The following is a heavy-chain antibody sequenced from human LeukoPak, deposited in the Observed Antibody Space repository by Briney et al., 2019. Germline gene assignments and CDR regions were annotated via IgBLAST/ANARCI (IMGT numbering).Heavy chain of an antibody. Sequence: ASVKVSCKASGYTFTGYYMHWVRQAPGQGLEWMGWINPNSGGTNYAQKFQGSVTMTRDTSISTAYMELSRLRSEDTAVYYCAREIVVVVAATPNDRADYWGQGTLVTVSS. CDR3: AREIVVVVAATPNDRADY. J-gene: IGHJ4*02. CDR1: GYTFTGYY. CDR2: INPNSGGT. V-gene: IGHV1-2*02. D-gene: IGHD2-15*01.